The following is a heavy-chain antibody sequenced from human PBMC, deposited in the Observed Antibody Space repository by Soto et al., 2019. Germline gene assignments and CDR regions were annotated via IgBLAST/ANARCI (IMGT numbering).Heavy chain of an antibody. Sequence: EVQLVESGGGLVKPGGSLRLSCAASGFTFSSYTMAWVRQAPGTGLEWVSSIRSDGSGIHYAASVKGRFTISRDNAHDSLYLQMNSLRAEDTAMYYCARDPEANRGWDFDFWGQGIVVTVSS. CDR2: IRSDGSGI. J-gene: IGHJ4*02. D-gene: IGHD7-27*01. CDR3: ARDPEANRGWDFDF. V-gene: IGHV3-21*01. CDR1: GFTFSSYT.